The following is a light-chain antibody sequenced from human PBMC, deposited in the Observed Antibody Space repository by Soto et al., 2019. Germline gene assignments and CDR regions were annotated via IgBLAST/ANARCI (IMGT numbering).Light chain of an antibody. V-gene: IGKV3-15*01. CDR3: QQYKDWPPIT. CDR1: QSVSSN. J-gene: IGKJ5*01. Sequence: EIWLTQFPATLSVSPGERATLSCRASQSVSSNLAWYQQKPGQAPRLLIFGASTRATGIPARFSGSGSGTEFTLTISSLQSEDFAVYYCQQYKDWPPITFGQGTRLEIK. CDR2: GAS.